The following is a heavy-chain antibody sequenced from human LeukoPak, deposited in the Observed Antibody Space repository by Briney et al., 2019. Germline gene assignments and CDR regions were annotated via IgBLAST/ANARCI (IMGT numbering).Heavy chain of an antibody. D-gene: IGHD4-17*01. CDR3: ARQVTTPFGGLDF. J-gene: IGHJ4*02. CDR1: GFTLSNYA. V-gene: IGHV3-30-3*01. CDR2: LSYDGSKE. Sequence: GGSLRLSRAASGFTLSNYAFHWVRQAPGKGLEWVAALSYDGSKESYADSVKGRFTISRDISKNTLFVQINSLRAEDTAVYYCARQVTTPFGGLDFWGQGTLVTVSS.